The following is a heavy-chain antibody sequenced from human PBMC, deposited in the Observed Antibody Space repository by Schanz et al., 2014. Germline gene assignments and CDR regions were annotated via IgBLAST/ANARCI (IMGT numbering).Heavy chain of an antibody. CDR3: ARPRFDYGEVDY. CDR1: GFTFSKYC. D-gene: IGHD4-17*01. V-gene: IGHV3-33*08. CDR2: IWNNGVTK. J-gene: IGHJ4*02. Sequence: VQLVESGGGLVQPGGSLRLSCGGSGFTFSKYCMSWVRQAPGKGLEWVAVIWNNGVTKYYADSVRGRFTISRDRFQNTLYLRMSSLRAEDTAVYYCARPRFDYGEVDYWGQGTLVTVSS.